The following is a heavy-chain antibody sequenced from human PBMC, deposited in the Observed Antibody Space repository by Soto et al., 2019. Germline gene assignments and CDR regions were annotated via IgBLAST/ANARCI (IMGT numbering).Heavy chain of an antibody. J-gene: IGHJ6*02. CDR1: GFLFSTYA. V-gene: IGHV3-30*04. CDR3: DRGESNGADHKYRGSHYYDMDV. Sequence: QVHLVESGGGVVQPGRSMRLSCAASGFLFSTYARHWGRQAPCKVREWLAVLSYDGYFKYYADSVKGRLTISRENSKNMLCQQVAGVGYEDTAAYYGDRGESNGADHKYRGSHYYDMDVWGPGTTVTGSS. CDR2: LSYDGYFK. D-gene: IGHD2-8*01.